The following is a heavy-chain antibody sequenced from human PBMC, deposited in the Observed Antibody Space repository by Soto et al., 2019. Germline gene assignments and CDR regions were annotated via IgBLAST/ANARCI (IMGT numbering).Heavy chain of an antibody. J-gene: IGHJ4*02. CDR1: GFTFSYHD. Sequence: GGSLRLSCTASGFTFSYHDMHWVRQAPGKGLEWLAAIRNDGTVRNYADAAKGRFTISRDNSKSTLYLDVNNLRPEDTAVYYCATKKIDDFDYWGQGTLVTVSS. V-gene: IGHV3-30*02. CDR3: ATKKIDDFDY. CDR2: IRNDGTVR.